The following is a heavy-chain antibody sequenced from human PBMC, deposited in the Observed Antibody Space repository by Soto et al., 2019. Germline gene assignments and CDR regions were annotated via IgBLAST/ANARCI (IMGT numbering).Heavy chain of an antibody. CDR3: ARRPGASVYYSYGMDV. J-gene: IGHJ6*01. Sequence: SETLSLTCTVSGGSISSSSYYWGWIRQPPGKGLEWIGIIYYSGITYYNPSLKSRVTISVDTSKNQFSLKLTSVPAADTDVYSCARRPGASVYYSYGMDVWGQGTTV. V-gene: IGHV4-39*01. D-gene: IGHD3-10*01. CDR2: IYYSGIT. CDR1: GGSISSSSYY.